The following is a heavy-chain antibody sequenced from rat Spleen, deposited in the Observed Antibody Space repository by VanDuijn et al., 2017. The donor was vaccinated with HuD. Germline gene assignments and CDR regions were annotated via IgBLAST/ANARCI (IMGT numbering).Heavy chain of an antibody. CDR1: GFTFSNYY. D-gene: IGHD1-12*02. CDR3: ASLGHYYDGSAFAY. V-gene: IGHV5-25*01. Sequence: EVQLVESGGGLVQPGRSMKLSCAASGFTFSNYYMAWVRQAPTKGLEWVASISTGGGNTYYRDSVKGRFTISRDNAKSTLYLQMDSLRSEDTATYYCASLGHYYDGSAFAYWGQGTLVTVSS. CDR2: ISTGGGNT. J-gene: IGHJ3*01.